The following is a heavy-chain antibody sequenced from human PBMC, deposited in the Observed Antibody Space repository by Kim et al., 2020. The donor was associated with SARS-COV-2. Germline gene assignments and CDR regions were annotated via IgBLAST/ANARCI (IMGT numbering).Heavy chain of an antibody. V-gene: IGHV5-51*01. D-gene: IGHD6-19*01. CDR3: ARGTAGVAVAGFDY. Sequence: SPSFQGQVTISADKSISTAYLQWSSLKASDTAMYYCARGTAGVAVAGFDYWGQGTLVTVSS. J-gene: IGHJ4*02.